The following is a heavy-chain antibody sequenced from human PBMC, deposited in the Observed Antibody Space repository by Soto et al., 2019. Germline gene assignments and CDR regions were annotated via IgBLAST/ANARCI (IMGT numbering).Heavy chain of an antibody. D-gene: IGHD3-9*01. Sequence: ASVKVSCKASGYTFTSYAMHWVRQAPGQRLEWMGWINAGNGNTKYSQKFQGRVTITRDTSASTAYMELSSLRSEDTAVYYCAREDYDILTGLGHWFDPWGQGTLVTVSS. CDR1: GYTFTSYA. J-gene: IGHJ5*02. CDR3: AREDYDILTGLGHWFDP. V-gene: IGHV1-3*01. CDR2: INAGNGNT.